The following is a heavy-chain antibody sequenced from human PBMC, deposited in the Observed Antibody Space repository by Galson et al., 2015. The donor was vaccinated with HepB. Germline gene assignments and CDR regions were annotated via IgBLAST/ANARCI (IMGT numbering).Heavy chain of an antibody. Sequence: SLRLSCAASGFSVSDSFMSWVRQAPGKGLEWVSIIYSGDRTFYTDSVKGRFSISRDNSRNTMYLQMNSLKGDDTAVYYCARGTSGHDCWGQGPLVTVSP. D-gene: IGHD5-12*01. CDR2: IYSGDRT. V-gene: IGHV3-53*01. J-gene: IGHJ4*02. CDR3: ARGTSGHDC. CDR1: GFSVSDSF.